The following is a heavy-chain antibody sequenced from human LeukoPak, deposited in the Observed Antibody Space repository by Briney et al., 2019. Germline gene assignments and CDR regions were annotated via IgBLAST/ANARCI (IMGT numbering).Heavy chain of an antibody. J-gene: IGHJ5*02. CDR1: GDSVSTNSAV. D-gene: IGHD2-2*01. CDR2: TYYRSKWYN. V-gene: IGHV6-1*01. Sequence: SQTLSLTCAISGDSVSTNSAVWTWIRQSPSRGLEWLGRTYYRSKWYNDYAESVKSRITINPDTSKNQFSLQLNSLTPEDTALYFCARGSASWRGDSWFDPWGQGTLVTVSS. CDR3: ARGSASWRGDSWFDP.